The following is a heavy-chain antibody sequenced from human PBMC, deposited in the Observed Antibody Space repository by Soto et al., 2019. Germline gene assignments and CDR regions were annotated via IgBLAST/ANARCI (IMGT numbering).Heavy chain of an antibody. Sequence: ASVKVSCKASGGTFSSYTISWVRQAPGQGLEWMGRIIPNLGIANYAQKFQGRVTITADKSTSTAYMELSSLRSEDTAVYYCARVPNPNYYDSSGYYYRNYFDYWGQGTLVTVSS. V-gene: IGHV1-69*02. D-gene: IGHD3-22*01. CDR1: GGTFSSYT. CDR3: ARVPNPNYYDSSGYYYRNYFDY. CDR2: IIPNLGIA. J-gene: IGHJ4*02.